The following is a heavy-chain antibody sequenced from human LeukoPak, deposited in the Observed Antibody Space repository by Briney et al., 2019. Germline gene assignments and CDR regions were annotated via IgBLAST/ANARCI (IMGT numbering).Heavy chain of an antibody. V-gene: IGHV4-4*07. Sequence: SETLSLTCTVSGDSLSSYYWSWIRQPAGKGLQWMGRIYTSGTTTYNPSLKSRLTMSVDTSKNQFSLRLSSVTAADTAVYYCVREGTYCTHGVCYEYWGQGTLVTVSS. CDR1: GDSLSSYY. D-gene: IGHD2-8*01. CDR3: VREGTYCTHGVCYEY. J-gene: IGHJ4*02. CDR2: IYTSGTT.